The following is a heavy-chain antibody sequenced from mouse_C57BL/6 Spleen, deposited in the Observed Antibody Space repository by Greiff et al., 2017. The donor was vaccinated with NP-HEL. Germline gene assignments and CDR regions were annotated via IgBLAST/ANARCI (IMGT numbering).Heavy chain of an antibody. V-gene: IGHV1-20*01. J-gene: IGHJ4*01. CDR3: AREEGIYYPMDY. Sequence: VQLKQSGPELVKPGDSVKISCKASGYSFTGYFMNWVMQSHGKSLEWIGRINPYNGDTFYNQKFKGKATLTVDKSSSTAHMELRSLTSEDSAVYYCAREEGIYYPMDYWGQGTSVTVSS. CDR2: INPYNGDT. CDR1: GYSFTGYF.